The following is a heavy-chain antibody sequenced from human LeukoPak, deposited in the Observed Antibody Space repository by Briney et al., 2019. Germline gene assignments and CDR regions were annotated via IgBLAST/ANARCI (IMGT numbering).Heavy chain of an antibody. V-gene: IGHV1-24*01. D-gene: IGHD2-21*02. Sequence: ASVKVCCKVSGSTLSDLSIHWVRQAPGKGLEYVGGSDPEDGETFHAQNFQGRVTMTEDTSIDTAYMELSSLRSEDTAVYYCVTDRARLFWYFDLWGRGTLGTVSS. CDR2: SDPEDGET. CDR3: VTDRARLFWYFDL. J-gene: IGHJ2*01. CDR1: GSTLSDLS.